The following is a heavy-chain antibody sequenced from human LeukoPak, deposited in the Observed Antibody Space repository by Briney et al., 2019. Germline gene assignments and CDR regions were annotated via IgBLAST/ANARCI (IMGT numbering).Heavy chain of an antibody. CDR1: GGSINSGGYY. J-gene: IGHJ4*02. CDR3: ASLFSSGSYRWDFDY. CDR2: IYFSGST. Sequence: SQTLSLTCTVSGGSINSGGYYWSWIRHHPGKGLEWIGYIYFSGSTYYNPSLKSRVTISVDTSKNHFSLKLSSVTAADTAVYYCASLFSSGSYRWDFDYWGQGTLVTVSS. V-gene: IGHV4-31*03. D-gene: IGHD1-26*01.